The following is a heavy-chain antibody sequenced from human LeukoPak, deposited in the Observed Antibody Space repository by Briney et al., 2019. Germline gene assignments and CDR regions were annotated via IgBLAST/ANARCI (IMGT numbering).Heavy chain of an antibody. CDR2: IYSGGST. Sequence: GGSLRLSCAAPGFTLSSNYMSWVRQAPGKGLEWGSVIYSGGSTYYADSVKGRFTISRDNSKNTLYLQMNSLRAEDTAVYYCAAAHGSATRFDYWGQGTLVTVSS. V-gene: IGHV3-53*01. D-gene: IGHD3-10*01. CDR1: GFTLSSNY. CDR3: AAAHGSATRFDY. J-gene: IGHJ4*02.